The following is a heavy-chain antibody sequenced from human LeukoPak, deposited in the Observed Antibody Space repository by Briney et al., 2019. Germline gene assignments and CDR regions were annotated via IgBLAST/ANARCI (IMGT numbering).Heavy chain of an antibody. J-gene: IGHJ4*02. CDR1: GYIFTGYY. Sequence: ASVKVSCKASGYIFTGYYIHWVRQAPGQGLEWMGWINPNSGDTHYSQKFQGRVTMTRDTSISTAYMELNRLRSDDTAVYYCARGLGCSGGSCYVEFDYWGQGTLVTVSS. D-gene: IGHD2-15*01. V-gene: IGHV1-2*02. CDR2: INPNSGDT. CDR3: ARGLGCSGGSCYVEFDY.